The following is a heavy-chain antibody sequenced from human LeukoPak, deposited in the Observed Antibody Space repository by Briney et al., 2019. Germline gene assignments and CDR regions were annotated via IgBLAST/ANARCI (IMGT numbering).Heavy chain of an antibody. J-gene: IGHJ4*02. Sequence: GASVKVSCKASGYTFTSYAMNWVRQAPGQGLEWMGWINTNTGNPTYAQGFTGRFVFSLDTSVSTAYLQISSLKAEDTAVYYCARGNPQVPPYGDYSHPEDYWGQGTLVTVSS. CDR2: INTNTGNP. CDR3: ARGNPQVPPYGDYSHPEDY. D-gene: IGHD4-17*01. V-gene: IGHV7-4-1*02. CDR1: GYTFTSYA.